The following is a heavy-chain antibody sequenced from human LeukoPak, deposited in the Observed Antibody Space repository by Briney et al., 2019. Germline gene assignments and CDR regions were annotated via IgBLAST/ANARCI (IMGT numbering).Heavy chain of an antibody. CDR3: AREAQFCSWFDP. Sequence: WASVKVSCKASGGTFSSYAISWVRQAPGQGLEWMGRIIPIFGIANYAQKFQGRVTITADKSTSTAYMELSSLRSEDTAVYYCAREAQFCSWFDPWGQGTLVTVSS. CDR1: GGTFSSYA. J-gene: IGHJ5*02. V-gene: IGHV1-69*04. D-gene: IGHD3-9*01. CDR2: IIPIFGIA.